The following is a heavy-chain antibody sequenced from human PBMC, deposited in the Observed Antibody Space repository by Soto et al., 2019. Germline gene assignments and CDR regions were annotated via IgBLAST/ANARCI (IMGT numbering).Heavy chain of an antibody. CDR3: AKRTLLWFGEVIDY. D-gene: IGHD3-10*01. Sequence: PGGSLRLSCAASGFTFSSHAMSWVRQAPGKGLEWVSAISGSGGSTYYADSVKGRFTISRDNSKNTLYLQMNSLRAEDTAVYYCAKRTLLWFGEVIDYWGQGTLVTVSS. V-gene: IGHV3-23*01. J-gene: IGHJ4*02. CDR2: ISGSGGST. CDR1: GFTFSSHA.